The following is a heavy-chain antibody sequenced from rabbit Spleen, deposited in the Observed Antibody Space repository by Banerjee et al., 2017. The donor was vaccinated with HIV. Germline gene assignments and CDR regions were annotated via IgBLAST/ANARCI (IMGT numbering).Heavy chain of an antibody. CDR2: INDASDKV. CDR1: GFSFSSSYH. Sequence: QEQLQESGGDLVKPEGSLTLTCTASGFSFSSSYHMCWVRQAPGKGLEWIACINDASDKVGYASWAKGRFTISRTSSTTVTLQMTSLTAADTATYFCARDGTHDNSLYFDLWGPGTLVTVS. CDR3: ARDGTHDNSLYFDL. D-gene: IGHD1-1*01. J-gene: IGHJ4*01. V-gene: IGHV1S45*01.